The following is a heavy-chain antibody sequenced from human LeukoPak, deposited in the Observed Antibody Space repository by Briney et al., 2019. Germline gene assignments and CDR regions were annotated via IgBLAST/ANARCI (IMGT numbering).Heavy chain of an antibody. D-gene: IGHD4-23*01. CDR3: ARDLKAVGFDY. CDR1: GGSISSYY. J-gene: IGHJ4*02. CDR2: IYYSGST. Sequence: SETLSLTCTVSGGSISSYYWSWIRQPPGKGLEWIGYIYYSGSTNYNPSLKSRVTISVDTSKNQFSLKLSSVTAADTAVCYCARDLKAVGFDYWGQGTLVTVSS. V-gene: IGHV4-59*01.